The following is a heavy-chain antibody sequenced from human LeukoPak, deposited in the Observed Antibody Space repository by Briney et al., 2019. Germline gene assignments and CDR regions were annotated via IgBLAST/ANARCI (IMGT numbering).Heavy chain of an antibody. J-gene: IGHJ4*02. CDR1: GFTFSSYA. CDR3: ARDAPAGGKPEYFLDY. D-gene: IGHD2/OR15-2a*01. Sequence: AGGSLRLSCAASGFTFSSYAMSWVRQAPGKGLEWISHIGRGITYADSVKGRFTISRDNAKNSVYLQMNSLRAEDTAVYYCARDAPAGGKPEYFLDYWGQGTLVTVSS. V-gene: IGHV3-48*04. CDR2: IGRGIT.